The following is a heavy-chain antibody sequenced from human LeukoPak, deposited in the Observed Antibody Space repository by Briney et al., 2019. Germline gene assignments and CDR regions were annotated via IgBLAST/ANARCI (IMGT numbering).Heavy chain of an antibody. Sequence: GGSLRLSCAASGFTFNSYWMSWVRQAPGKGLEWVAVISYDGSNKYYADSVKGRFTISRDNSKNTLYLQMNSLRAEDTAVYYCAKDFGRYCSGGSCYAHFDYWGQGTLVTVSS. V-gene: IGHV3-30*18. J-gene: IGHJ4*02. D-gene: IGHD2-15*01. CDR3: AKDFGRYCSGGSCYAHFDY. CDR2: ISYDGSNK. CDR1: GFTFNSYW.